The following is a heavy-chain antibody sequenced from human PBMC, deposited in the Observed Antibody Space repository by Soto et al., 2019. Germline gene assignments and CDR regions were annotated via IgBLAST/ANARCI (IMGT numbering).Heavy chain of an antibody. V-gene: IGHV1-18*04. CDR3: ARDPKYNWNYVDYYYGMDV. J-gene: IGHJ6*02. D-gene: IGHD1-7*01. CDR2: ISAYNGNT. Sequence: ASVPVSSKSACYPFTSSGTSCERHAHGHGLEWMGWISAYNGNTNYAQKLQGRVTMTTDTSTSTAYMELRSLRSDDTAVYYCARDPKYNWNYVDYYYGMDVWGQGTTVTVSS. CDR1: CYPFTSSG.